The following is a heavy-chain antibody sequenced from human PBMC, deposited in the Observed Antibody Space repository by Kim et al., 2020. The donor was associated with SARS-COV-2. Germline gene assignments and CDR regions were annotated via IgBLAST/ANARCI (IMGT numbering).Heavy chain of an antibody. D-gene: IGHD6-13*01. J-gene: IGHJ4*02. CDR2: INHSGST. Sequence: SETLSLTCAVYGGSFSGYYWSWIRQPPGKGLEWIGEINHSGSTNYNPSLKSRVTISVDTSKNQFSLKLSSVTAADTAVYYCASTSSAAGTLGYWGQGTLV. CDR1: GGSFSGYY. CDR3: ASTSSAAGTLGY. V-gene: IGHV4-34*01.